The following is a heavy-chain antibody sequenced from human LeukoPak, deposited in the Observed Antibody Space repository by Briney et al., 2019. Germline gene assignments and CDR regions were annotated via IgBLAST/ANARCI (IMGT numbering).Heavy chain of an antibody. D-gene: IGHD2-2*01. CDR2: IYHSGST. J-gene: IGHJ5*02. CDR1: GGSISSGGYS. V-gene: IGHV4-30-2*01. Sequence: PSETLSLTCAVSGGSISSGGYSWSWIRQPPGKGLEWIGYIYHSGSTYYNPSLKSRVTISVDRSKNQFSLKLSSVTAADTAVYYCASAGCSSTSCLNWFDPWGQGTLVTVSS. CDR3: ASAGCSSTSCLNWFDP.